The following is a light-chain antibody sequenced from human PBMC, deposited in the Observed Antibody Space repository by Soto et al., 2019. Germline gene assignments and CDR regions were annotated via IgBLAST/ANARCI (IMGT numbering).Light chain of an antibody. CDR2: DAS. Sequence: DIQMTHSPSTRSASLGERVTITCRASQSISDWLAWYQQIPGRPPKLLIYDASTLQSGVPSRFSGSGSGTEFILTISSLQPDDSATYYCQEYKSATFGQGTKLQIK. J-gene: IGKJ2*01. V-gene: IGKV1-5*01. CDR3: QEYKSAT. CDR1: QSISDW.